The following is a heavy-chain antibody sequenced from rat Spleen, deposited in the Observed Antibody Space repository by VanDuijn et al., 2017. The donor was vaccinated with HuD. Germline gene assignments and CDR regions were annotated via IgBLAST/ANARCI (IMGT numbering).Heavy chain of an antibody. D-gene: IGHD1-5*01. V-gene: IGHV5-25*01. CDR3: ASPLGTGDY. CDR1: GFTFSNYY. J-gene: IGHJ2*01. Sequence: EVHLVETGGGLVQPGRSLKLSCAASGFTFSNYYMAWVRQAPTKGLEWVASITTGGGNTYYRDSVKGRFIISRDNAKSTLYLQMDSLRSEDTATYYCASPLGTGDYWGQGVMVTVSS. CDR2: ITTGGGNT.